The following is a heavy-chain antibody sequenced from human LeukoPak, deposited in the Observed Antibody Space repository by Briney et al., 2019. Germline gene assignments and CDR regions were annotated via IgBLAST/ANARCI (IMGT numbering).Heavy chain of an antibody. D-gene: IGHD1-26*01. CDR1: GFTFSSYW. CDR3: ARDKIVGATNFDY. J-gene: IGHJ4*02. Sequence: GGSLRLSCAASGFTFSSYWMSWVRQAPGKGLEWVANIKQDGSEEYYVDSVKGRFTISRDNAKNSLYLQMNSLRAEDTAVYYCARDKIVGATNFDYWGQGTLVTVSS. CDR2: IKQDGSEE. V-gene: IGHV3-7*01.